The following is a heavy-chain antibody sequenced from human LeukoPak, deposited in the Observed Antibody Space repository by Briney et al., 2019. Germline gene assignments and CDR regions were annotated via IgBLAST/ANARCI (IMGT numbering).Heavy chain of an antibody. CDR2: IYYSGST. J-gene: IGHJ4*02. V-gene: IGHV4-39*01. Sequence: PSETLSLTCTVSGGSISSSSYNWGWIRPPPGQGLVWVGSIYYSGSTYYDPSLKSRVTISVDTSKNPFSLKLSSVTAADTAVYYCARLFRKLGRFDYWGQGTLVTVSS. D-gene: IGHD3-16*01. CDR3: ARLFRKLGRFDY. CDR1: GGSISSSSYN.